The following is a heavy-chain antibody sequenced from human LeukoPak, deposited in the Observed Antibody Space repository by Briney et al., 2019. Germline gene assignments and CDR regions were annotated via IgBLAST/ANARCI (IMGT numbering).Heavy chain of an antibody. CDR3: ARRVRFRYSSSPLDY. Sequence: ASVKVSCKASGYTFTGYYMHRVRQAPGQGLEWMGWINPNSGGTNYAQKFQGRVTMTRDTSISTAYMELSRLRSDDTAVYYCARRVRFRYSSSPLDYWGQGTLVTVSS. CDR1: GYTFTGYY. V-gene: IGHV1-2*02. J-gene: IGHJ4*02. D-gene: IGHD6-6*01. CDR2: INPNSGGT.